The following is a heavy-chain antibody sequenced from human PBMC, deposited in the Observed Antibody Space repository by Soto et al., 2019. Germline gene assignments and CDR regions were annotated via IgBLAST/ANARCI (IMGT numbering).Heavy chain of an antibody. CDR1: GGTFNSYR. CDR2: LIPIFGTP. CDR3: AREKFSNYFDP. D-gene: IGHD4-4*01. V-gene: IGHV1-69*01. Sequence: QVQLVQSGAEVKKPGSSVKVSCKSSGGTFNSYRISWVRQAPGQGLEWMGGLIPIFGTPNYAQKFQGRLTVTADESTSTVYMEFSSLRSEDTAMYYCAREKFSNYFDPWGQGSLVTVSS. J-gene: IGHJ5*02.